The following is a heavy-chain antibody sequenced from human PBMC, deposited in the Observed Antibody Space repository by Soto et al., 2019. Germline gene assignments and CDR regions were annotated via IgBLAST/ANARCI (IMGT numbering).Heavy chain of an antibody. V-gene: IGHV1-46*01. CDR3: AGPPGLASYHSYYGMDV. Sequence: VKVSFKASGYTFSRYYIYRLRHAPGQELEWMGAINASGGSTTYAQKFQGRDTMTSDTSTRTVYMELSSLRPEDTAVYYCAGPPGLASYHSYYGMDVWGQGTTVTVSS. CDR1: GYTFSRYY. D-gene: IGHD5-12*01. J-gene: IGHJ6*02. CDR2: INASGGST.